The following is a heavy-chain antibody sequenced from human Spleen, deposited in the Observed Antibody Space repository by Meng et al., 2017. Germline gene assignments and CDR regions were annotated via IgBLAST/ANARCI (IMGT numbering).Heavy chain of an antibody. J-gene: IGHJ4*02. D-gene: IGHD4-11*01. CDR3: ARGPTTMAHDFDY. CDR2: INHSGST. CDR1: GGSFSGYY. V-gene: IGHV4-34*01. Sequence: QVRLRQWGAGLVQASGPLSLTCAVHGGSFSGYYWSWIRQPPGKGLEWIGEINHSGSTNYNPSLESRATISVDTSQNNLSLKLSSVTAADSAVYYCARGPTTMAHDFDYWGQGTLFTVSS.